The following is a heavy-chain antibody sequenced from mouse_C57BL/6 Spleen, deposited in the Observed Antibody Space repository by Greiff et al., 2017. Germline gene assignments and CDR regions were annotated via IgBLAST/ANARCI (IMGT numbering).Heavy chain of an antibody. CDR3: ARPYDSKNWYFDV. V-gene: IGHV1-7*01. CDR2: INPSSGYT. Sequence: QVQLQQSGAELAKPGASVKLSCKASGYTFTSYWMHWVKQRPGQGLEWIGYINPSSGYTKYNQKFKDKATLTADKSSSTAYMQLSSLTYEDSAVYYCARPYDSKNWYFDVWGTGTTVTVSS. J-gene: IGHJ1*03. CDR1: GYTFTSYW. D-gene: IGHD2-5*01.